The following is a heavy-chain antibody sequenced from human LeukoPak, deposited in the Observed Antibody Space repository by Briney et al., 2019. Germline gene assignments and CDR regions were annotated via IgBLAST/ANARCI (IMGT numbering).Heavy chain of an antibody. Sequence: SETLSLTCTVSGGSISSYYWSWIRQPPGKGLEWIGYIYYSGSTNYNPSLKSRVTISVDTSKNQFSLKLSSVTAADTAVYYCARGDGDYSIWYFDLWGRGTLVTVSS. CDR2: IYYSGST. D-gene: IGHD4-17*01. CDR3: ARGDGDYSIWYFDL. CDR1: GGSISSYY. J-gene: IGHJ2*01. V-gene: IGHV4-59*01.